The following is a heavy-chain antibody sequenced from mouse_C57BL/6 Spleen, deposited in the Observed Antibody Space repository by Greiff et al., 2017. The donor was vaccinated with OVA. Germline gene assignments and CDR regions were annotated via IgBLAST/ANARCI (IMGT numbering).Heavy chain of an antibody. Sequence: EVMLVESGGGLVKPGGSLKLSCAASGFTFSDYGMHWVRQAPEKGLEWVAYISSGSSTIYYADTVKGRFTISRDNAKNTLFLQMHRLRAGDTATYYCASDYYGSSYDYFDYWGQGTTLTVSS. CDR2: ISSGSSTI. D-gene: IGHD1-1*01. J-gene: IGHJ2*01. V-gene: IGHV5-17*01. CDR3: ASDYYGSSYDYFDY. CDR1: GFTFSDYG.